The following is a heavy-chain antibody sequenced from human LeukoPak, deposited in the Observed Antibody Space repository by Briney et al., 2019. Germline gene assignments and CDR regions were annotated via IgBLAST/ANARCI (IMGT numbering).Heavy chain of an antibody. V-gene: IGHV1-18*01. CDR1: GYTFSSYG. Sequence: GASVKVSCKASGYTFSSYGISWVRQAPGQGLEWMGWISTHNGNTNYAQKLQGRVTMTIDTSTTTAYMELRSLRSDDTAVYYCARGACSSTSCYENWFDPWGQGTLVTVSS. D-gene: IGHD2-2*01. CDR2: ISTHNGNT. J-gene: IGHJ5*02. CDR3: ARGACSSTSCYENWFDP.